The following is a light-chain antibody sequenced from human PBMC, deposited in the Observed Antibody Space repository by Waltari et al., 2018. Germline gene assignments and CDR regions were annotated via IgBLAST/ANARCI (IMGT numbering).Light chain of an antibody. CDR1: SSNIGNYF. Sequence: QPVLPQPPSVSAAPGQKVTISCSGSSSNIGNYFVSWYHQLPGAAPKLLIYDNNKRPSGIPVRFSASKSGTSATLDSTGRQVGDEADYYCATWDNRLTDVVFGGGTKLTVL. CDR3: ATWDNRLTDVV. CDR2: DNN. J-gene: IGLJ2*01. V-gene: IGLV1-51*01.